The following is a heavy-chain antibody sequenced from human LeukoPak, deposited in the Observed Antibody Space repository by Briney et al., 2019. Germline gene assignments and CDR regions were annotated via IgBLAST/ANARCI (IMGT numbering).Heavy chain of an antibody. CDR2: IYYSGST. V-gene: IGHV4-30-4*01. J-gene: IGHJ4*02. CDR3: ARAPSLTHFDY. Sequence: SETLSLTCTVSGGSISSGDYYWSWIRQPPGKGLEWIGYIYYSGSTYYSPSLRSRVTISIDTSTNQFSLKLTSVTAADTALYYCARAPSLTHFDYWGQGTLVTVSS. CDR1: GGSISSGDYY. D-gene: IGHD1-14*01.